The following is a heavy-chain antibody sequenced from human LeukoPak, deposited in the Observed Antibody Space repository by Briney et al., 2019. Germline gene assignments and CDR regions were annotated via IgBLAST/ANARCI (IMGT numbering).Heavy chain of an antibody. CDR3: ARVAGGYSSGWPFDY. V-gene: IGHV3-74*01. Sequence: PGGSLRLSCAASGFTFSSYWMHWVRQAPGKGLVWVSRINSGGSSTSYADSVKGRFTISRDNAKNTLYLQMNSLRAEDTAVYYCARVAGGYSSGWPFDYWGQGTLVTVSS. D-gene: IGHD6-19*01. J-gene: IGHJ4*02. CDR2: INSGGSST. CDR1: GFTFSSYW.